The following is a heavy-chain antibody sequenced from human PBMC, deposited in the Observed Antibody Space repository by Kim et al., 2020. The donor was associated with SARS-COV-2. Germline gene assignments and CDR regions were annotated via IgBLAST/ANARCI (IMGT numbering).Heavy chain of an antibody. V-gene: IGHV4-39*01. J-gene: IGHJ6*02. CDR1: GGSISSSSYY. CDR3: ASNYLAVAGIYYYYYGMDV. CDR2: IYYSGST. D-gene: IGHD6-19*01. Sequence: SETLSLTCTVSGGSISSSSYYWGWIRQPPGKGLEWIGSIYYSGSTYYNPSLKSRVTISVDTSKNQFSLKLSSVTAADTAVYYCASNYLAVAGIYYYYYGMDVWGQGTTVTVSS.